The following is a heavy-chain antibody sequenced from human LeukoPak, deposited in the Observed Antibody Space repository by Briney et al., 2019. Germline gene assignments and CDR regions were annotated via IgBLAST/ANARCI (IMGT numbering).Heavy chain of an antibody. CDR3: ARDQRDYDSSGNYYYYGMDV. D-gene: IGHD3-22*01. V-gene: IGHV3-11*04. Sequence: GGSLRLSCAASGFTVSSNYMSWVRQAPGKGLEWVSYISSSGSTIYYADSVKGRFTISRDNAKNSLYLQMNSLRAEDTAVYYCARDQRDYDSSGNYYYYGMDVWGQGTTVTVSS. CDR1: GFTVSSNY. J-gene: IGHJ6*02. CDR2: ISSSGSTI.